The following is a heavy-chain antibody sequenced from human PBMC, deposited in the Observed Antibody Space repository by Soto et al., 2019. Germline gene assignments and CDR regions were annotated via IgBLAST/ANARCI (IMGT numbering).Heavy chain of an antibody. J-gene: IGHJ3*02. CDR3: ARVWGGAFDI. D-gene: IGHD3-10*01. V-gene: IGHV4-61*01. CDR1: GGSVNSGNYY. Sequence: PSETLSLTCTVSGGSVNSGNYYWSWIRQPPGKGLEWIGYVYITTTTNYNPSLKSRVTISVDTSKNQFSLKLSSVTAADTAVYYCARVWGGAFDIWGQGKMVTVS. CDR2: VYITTTT.